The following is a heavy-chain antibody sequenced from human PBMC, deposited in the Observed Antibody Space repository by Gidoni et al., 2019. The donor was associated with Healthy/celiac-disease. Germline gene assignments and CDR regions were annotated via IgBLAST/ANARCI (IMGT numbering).Heavy chain of an antibody. Sequence: QVQLVHSGAEVKKPGASVKVSCKAPGGTSSSYVISWVRQAPGQGLEWLGGILPIFGTANYARKFQGRVTITADESTSTADMELSSLRSEDAAVYYCARWDFTISTLNFDYWGQGTLVTVSS. V-gene: IGHV1-69*01. J-gene: IGHJ4*02. CDR3: ARWDFTISTLNFDY. CDR1: GGTSSSYV. D-gene: IGHD3-3*01. CDR2: ILPIFGTA.